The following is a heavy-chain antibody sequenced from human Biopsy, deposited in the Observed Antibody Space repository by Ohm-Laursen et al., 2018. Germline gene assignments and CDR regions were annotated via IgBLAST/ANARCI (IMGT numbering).Heavy chain of an antibody. CDR1: GGSISSYY. J-gene: IGHJ6*02. V-gene: IGHV4-59*01. CDR3: ARATNSTGWPYYYFYGMDV. Sequence: TLSLTCTASGGSISSYYWNWIRQTPGKGLEWIGYIYYSGSTNYNPSLKSRVTISVDTSKNQFSLRLNSVTAADTAVYYCARATNSTGWPYYYFYGMDVWGQGTTVTVSS. CDR2: IYYSGST. D-gene: IGHD2/OR15-2a*01.